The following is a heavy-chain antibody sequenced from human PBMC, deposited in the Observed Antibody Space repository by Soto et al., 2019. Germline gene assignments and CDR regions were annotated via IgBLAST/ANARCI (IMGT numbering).Heavy chain of an antibody. D-gene: IGHD3-16*01. CDR1: GFTFSHYS. CDR2: ISSSSSYI. Sequence: PGGSLRLSCAASGFTFSHYSMNWVRQAPGKGLEWVSSISSSSSYIYYADSVKGRFTISRDNSKSTLYLQMDDLRVDDTAIYYCARDRSWAGFDYWGQGTLVTVSS. V-gene: IGHV3-21*01. J-gene: IGHJ4*02. CDR3: ARDRSWAGFDY.